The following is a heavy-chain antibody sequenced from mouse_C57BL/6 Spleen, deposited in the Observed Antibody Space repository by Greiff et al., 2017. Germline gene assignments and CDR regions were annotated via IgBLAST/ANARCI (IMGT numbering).Heavy chain of an antibody. CDR1: GYTFTDYY. J-gene: IGHJ4*01. CDR2: INPNNGGT. D-gene: IGHD2-1*01. V-gene: IGHV1-26*01. Sequence: VQLQQSGPELVKPGASVKISCKASGYTFTDYYMNWVKQSHGKSLEWIGDINPNNGGTSYNQKFKGKATLTVDKSSSTAYMELRSLTSEDSAVYYCAREGIYYGNYGRAMDYWGQGTSVTVSS. CDR3: AREGIYYGNYGRAMDY.